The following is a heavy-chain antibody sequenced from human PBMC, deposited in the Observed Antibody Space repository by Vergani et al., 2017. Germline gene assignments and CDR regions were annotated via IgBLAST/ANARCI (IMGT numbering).Heavy chain of an antibody. CDR3: ARAGEYYGSGVCFDY. J-gene: IGHJ4*02. D-gene: IGHD3-10*01. CDR2: ISYDASNK. V-gene: IGHV3-30-3*01. Sequence: QVQLVESGGGLVKPGGSLRLSCAASGFTFSSYAMHWVRQAPGKGLEWVAVISYDASNKYYADSVKVRFTISRDNSKNTLYLQMNSLRAEDTAVYYCARAGEYYGSGVCFDYWGQGTLVTVSS. CDR1: GFTFSSYA.